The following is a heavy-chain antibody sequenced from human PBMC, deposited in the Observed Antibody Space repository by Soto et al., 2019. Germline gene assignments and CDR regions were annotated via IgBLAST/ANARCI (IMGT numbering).Heavy chain of an antibody. J-gene: IGHJ6*03. Sequence: QVQLQESGPGLVKPSQTLSLTRTVSGGFISSGDYYWNWIRQLPGKGLEWIGYIEHSGSSFYNPSLKGRVALALDTSKNQFSLKLNSVTAADTAVYYCAREVVPATVDFYYYYIDFWGKGTTVTVSS. CDR1: GGFISSGDYY. CDR2: IEHSGSS. V-gene: IGHV4-31*03. D-gene: IGHD2-2*01. CDR3: AREVVPATVDFYYYYIDF.